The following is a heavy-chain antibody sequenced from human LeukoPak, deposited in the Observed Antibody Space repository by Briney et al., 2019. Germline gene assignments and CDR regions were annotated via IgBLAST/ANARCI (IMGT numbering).Heavy chain of an antibody. CDR1: GGTFSSYA. D-gene: IGHD5-24*01. CDR2: IIPIFGTA. CDR3: ARDNSVRDEAWWFNP. J-gene: IGHJ5*02. V-gene: IGHV1-69*05. Sequence: SLKVSCTASGGTFSSYAISWVRQAPGQGLEWMGGIIPIFGTANYAQKFQGRVTLTRDMSTSTDYLELSSLRSEDTAVYYCARDNSVRDEAWWFNPWGQGTLVTVSS.